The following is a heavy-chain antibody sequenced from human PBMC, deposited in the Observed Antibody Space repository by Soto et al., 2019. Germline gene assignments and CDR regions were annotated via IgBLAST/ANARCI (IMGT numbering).Heavy chain of an antibody. J-gene: IGHJ4*02. Sequence: SETLSLTCTVSGDSIISYYWSWIRLPPGKGLEWLGYVDYSGDTKYNPSLKSRVTISVNTSKNQFSLKLSSVTAADTAVYYCARSPYSSSSHFDYWGQGTLVTVSS. D-gene: IGHD6-6*01. V-gene: IGHV4-59*01. CDR2: VDYSGDT. CDR3: ARSPYSSSSHFDY. CDR1: GDSIISYY.